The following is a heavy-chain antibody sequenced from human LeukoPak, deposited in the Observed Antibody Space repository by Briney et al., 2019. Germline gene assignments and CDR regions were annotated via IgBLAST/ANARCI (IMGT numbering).Heavy chain of an antibody. CDR3: ARGRYFDWLRDYYYGMDV. CDR2: INHSGST. CDR1: GGSFSGYY. V-gene: IGHV4-34*01. Sequence: PSETLSLTCAVYGGSFSGYYWSWIRQPPGKGLEWIGEINHSGSTNYNPSLKSRVTISVDTSKNQFSLKLSSVTAADTAVYYCARGRYFDWLRDYYYGMDVWGQGTTVTVSS. D-gene: IGHD3-9*01. J-gene: IGHJ6*02.